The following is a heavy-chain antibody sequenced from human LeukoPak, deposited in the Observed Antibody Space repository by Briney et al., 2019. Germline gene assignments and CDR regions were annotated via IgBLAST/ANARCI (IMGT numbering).Heavy chain of an antibody. J-gene: IGHJ4*02. CDR3: ARGQSHSYYYDSSGYSEGDDY. Sequence: EASVKVSCKASGGTFSSYAISWVRQAPGQGLEWMGRIIPILGIANYAQKFQGRVTITADKSTSTAYMELSSLRSEDTAVYYCARGQSHSYYYDSSGYSEGDDYWGQGTLVTVSS. CDR2: IIPILGIA. CDR1: GGTFSSYA. V-gene: IGHV1-69*04. D-gene: IGHD3-22*01.